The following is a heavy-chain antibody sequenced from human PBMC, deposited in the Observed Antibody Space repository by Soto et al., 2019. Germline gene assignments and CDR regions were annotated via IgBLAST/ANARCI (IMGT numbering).Heavy chain of an antibody. Sequence: ASVKVSCKASGYTFTGYYMHWVRQAPGQGLEWMGWINPNSGGTNYTQKLQGRVTMTTDTSTSTAYMELRSLRSDDTAVYYCARDGNLVLLELPTDYWGQGTLVTVSS. CDR3: ARDGNLVLLELPTDY. J-gene: IGHJ4*02. CDR1: GYTFTGYY. D-gene: IGHD1-7*01. CDR2: INPNSGGT. V-gene: IGHV1-2*02.